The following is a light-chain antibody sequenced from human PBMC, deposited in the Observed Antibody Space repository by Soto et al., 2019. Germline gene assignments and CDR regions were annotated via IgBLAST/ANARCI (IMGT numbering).Light chain of an antibody. Sequence: ILVTQSPGTLSLSPGERAALSCRASQSVSNSYLAWYQQKPGQAPRLLMYGASNRATGIPDRFSGSGSETDFTLTISRLEPEDFVVYYCQQYGTTRITFGQGTRLEI. V-gene: IGKV3-20*01. CDR2: GAS. CDR3: QQYGTTRIT. CDR1: QSVSNSY. J-gene: IGKJ5*01.